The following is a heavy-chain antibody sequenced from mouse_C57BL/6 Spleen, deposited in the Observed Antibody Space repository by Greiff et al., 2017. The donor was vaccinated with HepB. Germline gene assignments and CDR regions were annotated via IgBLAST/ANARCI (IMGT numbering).Heavy chain of an antibody. CDR3: ARHEEGRGFDY. D-gene: IGHD3-3*01. CDR1: GFTFSSYG. V-gene: IGHV5-6*01. J-gene: IGHJ2*01. CDR2: ISSGGSYT. Sequence: EVQRVESGGDLVKPGGSLKLSCAASGFTFSSYGMSWVRQTPDKRLEWVATISSGGSYTYYPDSVKGRFTISRDNAKNTLYLQMSSLKSEDTAMYYCARHEEGRGFDYWGQGTTLTVSS.